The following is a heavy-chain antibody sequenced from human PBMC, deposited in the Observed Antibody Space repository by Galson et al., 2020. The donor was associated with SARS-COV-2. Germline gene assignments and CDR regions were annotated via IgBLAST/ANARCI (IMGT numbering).Heavy chain of an antibody. D-gene: IGHD1-1*01. CDR2: SNSGTI. CDR1: GFTFDDYA. CDR3: AKDLAIRGWRTEEFDY. V-gene: IGHV3-9*01. Sequence: GRSLRLSCAASGFTFDDYAIHWVRQAPGKGLEWVSGSNSGTIRYADSVKGRFTFARDNAKNSLYLHMNSLRPEDTALYYCAKDLAIRGWRTEEFDYWGQGTLVTVSS. J-gene: IGHJ4*02.